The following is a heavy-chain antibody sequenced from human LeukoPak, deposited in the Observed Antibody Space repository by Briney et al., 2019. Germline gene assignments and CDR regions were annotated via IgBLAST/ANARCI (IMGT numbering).Heavy chain of an antibody. J-gene: IGHJ6*02. CDR2: INPNSGGT. CDR1: GYTFTGYY. CDR3: ARDKQLWLQGDYYYYGMDV. D-gene: IGHD5-18*01. V-gene: IGHV1-2*02. Sequence: EASVKVSFKASGYTFTGYYMHWVRQAPGQGLEWMGWINPNSGGTNYAQKFQGRVTMTRDTSISTAYMELSRLRSDDTAVYYCARDKQLWLQGDYYYYGMDVWGQGTTVTVSS.